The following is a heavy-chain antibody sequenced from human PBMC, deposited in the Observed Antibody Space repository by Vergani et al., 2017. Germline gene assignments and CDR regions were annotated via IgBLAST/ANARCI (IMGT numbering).Heavy chain of an antibody. J-gene: IGHJ3*02. V-gene: IGHV1-58*02. CDR2: IVVGSGNT. CDR1: GFTFTSSA. CDR3: AGVANPPTTRSAYDVFDI. D-gene: IGHD4-17*01. Sequence: QMQLVQSGPEVKKPGTSVKVSCKASGFTFTSSAMQWVRQARGQRLEWIGWIVVGSGNTNYAQKFQGRVTITADKSTSTAYMELSSLRSEDTAVYYCAGVANPPTTRSAYDVFDIWAKGQWSPSLQ.